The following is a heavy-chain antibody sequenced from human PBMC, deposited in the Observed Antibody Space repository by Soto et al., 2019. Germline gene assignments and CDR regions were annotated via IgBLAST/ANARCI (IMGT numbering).Heavy chain of an antibody. J-gene: IGHJ3*01. CDR1: GGSIGSTINS. CDR2: IYYTGST. V-gene: IGHV4-39*01. D-gene: IGHD3-22*01. CDR3: ARHEYDSSGYDAFDL. Sequence: APETLSLTCTVSGGSIGSTINSWGWIRQPPGKGLEWIGSIYYTGSTYYNPSLKRRVTMSVDTSKNQFSLKLSSVTAADTAVYYCARHEYDSSGYDAFDLWGQGTMVTVSS.